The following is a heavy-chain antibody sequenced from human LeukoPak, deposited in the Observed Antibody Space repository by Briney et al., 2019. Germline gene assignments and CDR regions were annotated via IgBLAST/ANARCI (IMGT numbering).Heavy chain of an antibody. CDR1: GFAFSSYS. D-gene: IGHD2-2*01. CDR2: ISSSSSYI. Sequence: GGSLRLSCAASGFAFSSYSMNWVRQAPGKGLEWVSSISSSSSYIYYADSVKGRFTISRDNAKNSLYLQMNSLRAEDTAVYYCASSAPAANRPFYYYYYMDVWGKGTTVTVSS. CDR3: ASSAPAANRPFYYYYYMDV. J-gene: IGHJ6*03. V-gene: IGHV3-21*01.